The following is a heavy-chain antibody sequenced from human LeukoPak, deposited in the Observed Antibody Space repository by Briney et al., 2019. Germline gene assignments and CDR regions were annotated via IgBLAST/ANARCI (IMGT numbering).Heavy chain of an antibody. CDR1: GDSVKSYY. Sequence: SETLSLTCAVSGDSVKSYYWNWIRQPPGRGLEWIGFMYFSGSTNYSPSLKSRVTMAIDTSKNQFSLKLTSVTAADTAAYFCAREQDGIVGATPAFDSWGQGTLVTVSS. J-gene: IGHJ4*02. CDR2: MYFSGST. V-gene: IGHV4-59*02. CDR3: AREQDGIVGATPAFDS. D-gene: IGHD1-26*01.